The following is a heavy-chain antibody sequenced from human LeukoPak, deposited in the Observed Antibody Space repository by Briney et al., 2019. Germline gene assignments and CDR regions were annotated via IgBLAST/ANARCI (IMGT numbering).Heavy chain of an antibody. D-gene: IGHD6-6*01. CDR2: INPNSGGT. J-gene: IGHJ4*02. CDR3: ARDLASIAARSLGGSDY. Sequence: ASVKVSCKASGYTFTGYYMHWVRQAPGQGLEWMGWINPNSGGTNYAQKFQGRVTMTRDTSISTAYMEPSRLRSDDTAVYYCARDLASIAARSLGGSDYWGQGTLVTASS. CDR1: GYTFTGYY. V-gene: IGHV1-2*02.